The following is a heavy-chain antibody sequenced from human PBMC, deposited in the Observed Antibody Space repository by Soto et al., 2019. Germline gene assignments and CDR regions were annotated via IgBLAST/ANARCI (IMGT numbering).Heavy chain of an antibody. CDR3: ARGWLYWVAATWWFDP. V-gene: IGHV4-30-4*01. J-gene: IGHJ5*02. CDR2: IYYSGST. Sequence: SETLSLTCTVSGGSISSGDYYWSWIRQPPGKGLEWIGYIYYSGSTYYNPSLKSRVTISVDTSKNQFSLKLSSVTAADTAVYYCARGWLYWVAATWWFDPWGQGTLVTVSS. CDR1: GGSISSGDYY. D-gene: IGHD2-15*01.